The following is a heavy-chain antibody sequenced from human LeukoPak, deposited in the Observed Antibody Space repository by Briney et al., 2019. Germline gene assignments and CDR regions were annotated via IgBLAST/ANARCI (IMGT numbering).Heavy chain of an antibody. CDR3: ARDGSNWSNDYYHGVDV. CDR1: GGSISTYY. V-gene: IGHV4-59*01. Sequence: SETLSLTCSVSGGSISTYYWSWIRQPPGKGLEWLGYIYYSGSATYNPSLKSRVTISVDTSKNQFSLKLSSVTAADTAVYYCARDGSNWSNDYYHGVDVWGQGTTVTVSS. CDR2: IYYSGSA. D-gene: IGHD4-11*01. J-gene: IGHJ6*02.